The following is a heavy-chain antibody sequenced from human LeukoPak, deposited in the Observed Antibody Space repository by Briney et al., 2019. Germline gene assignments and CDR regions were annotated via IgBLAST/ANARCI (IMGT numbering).Heavy chain of an antibody. V-gene: IGHV3-21*01. CDR3: ARDYDFYCSGDNCYSPRLSDY. CDR2: ISSSSGYV. J-gene: IGHJ4*02. Sequence: GGSLRLSCAASGFIFSIYGMHWVRQAPGKGLEWVSSISSSSGYVHYADSVKGRFTISRDNAKNSLYLQMNSLGAEDTAVYYCARDYDFYCSGDNCYSPRLSDYWGQGTLVTVSS. CDR1: GFIFSIYG. D-gene: IGHD2-15*01.